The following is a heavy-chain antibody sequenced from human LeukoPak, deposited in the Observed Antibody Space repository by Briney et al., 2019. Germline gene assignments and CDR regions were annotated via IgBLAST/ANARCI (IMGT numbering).Heavy chain of an antibody. CDR1: GYTFTSYG. CDR3: ARDSRYYGDFVDY. V-gene: IGHV1-18*01. D-gene: IGHD4-17*01. Sequence: ASVKVSCKVSGYTFTSYGISWVRQAPGQGLEWMGWISAYNGNTKYAQNLQGSVTMTTDTSTSTAYMELRSLRSDDTAVYYCARDSRYYGDFVDYWGQGTLITVSS. CDR2: ISAYNGNT. J-gene: IGHJ4*02.